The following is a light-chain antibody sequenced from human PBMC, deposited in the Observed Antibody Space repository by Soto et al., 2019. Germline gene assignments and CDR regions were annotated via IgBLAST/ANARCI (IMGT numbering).Light chain of an antibody. Sequence: QAVVTQAPSLTVSPGGTVTLTCGSSTGAVTNGHYPYWYQQQPGQATRTMIYDTTNRHSWTPARFSGSLLGGKAAMTLAGAQPEDEAEYYCLLSYNGPYVFGTGTKVTVL. CDR3: LLSYNGPYV. V-gene: IGLV7-46*01. J-gene: IGLJ1*01. CDR2: DTT. CDR1: TGAVTNGHY.